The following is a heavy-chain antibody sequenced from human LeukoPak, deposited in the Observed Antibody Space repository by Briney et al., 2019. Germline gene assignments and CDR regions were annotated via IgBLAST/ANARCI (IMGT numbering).Heavy chain of an antibody. D-gene: IGHD3-10*01. CDR3: ARAIPGTYYSDY. CDR1: GYSSTNYW. CDR2: IYSGDSDT. Sequence: NRGESLKISCKGSGYSSTNYWFGWVRQLPGKGLEWMGLIYSGDSDTRYSPSFQGQVTISADKSISTVYLQWSSLKASDSAMYFCARAIPGTYYSDYWGQGTLVAVSS. J-gene: IGHJ4*02. V-gene: IGHV5-51*01.